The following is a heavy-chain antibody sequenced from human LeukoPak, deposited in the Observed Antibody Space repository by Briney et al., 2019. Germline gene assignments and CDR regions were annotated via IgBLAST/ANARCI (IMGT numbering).Heavy chain of an antibody. D-gene: IGHD6-13*01. V-gene: IGHV3-15*01. J-gene: IGHJ4*02. CDR3: TTAMPGYSSSWYSY. Sequence: GGSLRLSCAASGFTFSNAWMSWVRQAPGKGLEWVGRIKSKTDGGTTDYAAPVKGRLTISRDDSKNTLYLQMNSLKTEDTAVYYCTTAMPGYSSSWYSYWGQGTLVTVSS. CDR1: GFTFSNAW. CDR2: IKSKTDGGTT.